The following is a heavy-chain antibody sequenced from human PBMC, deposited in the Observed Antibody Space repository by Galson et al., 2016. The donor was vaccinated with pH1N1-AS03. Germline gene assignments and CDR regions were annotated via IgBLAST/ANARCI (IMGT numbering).Heavy chain of an antibody. J-gene: IGHJ2*01. D-gene: IGHD3-3*01. CDR1: GFPLSSSL. Sequence: SCAVPGFPLSSSLMSWVRQAPGKGLEWVSTISNFGETTNYSDSVKGRFTVSRDNSKNTLYLQMSSLRAEDTAVYYCATDYYYDADLTNWYFDVWGRGTLVTVSS. CDR3: ATDYYYDADLTNWYFDV. V-gene: IGHV3-23*01. CDR2: ISNFGETT.